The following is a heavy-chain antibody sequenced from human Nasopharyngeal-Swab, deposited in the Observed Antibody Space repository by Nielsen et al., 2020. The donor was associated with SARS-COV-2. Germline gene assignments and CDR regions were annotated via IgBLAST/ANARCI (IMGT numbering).Heavy chain of an antibody. V-gene: IGHV4-31*03. D-gene: IGHD3-3*01. CDR3: ARARSSITIFGVVNPVDAFDT. CDR2: IYYSGST. CDR1: GGSISSGGYY. J-gene: IGHJ3*02. Sequence: SETLSLTCTVSGGSISSGGYYWSWIRQHPGKGLEWIGYIYYSGSTYYNPSLKSRVTISVDTSKDQFSLKLSSVTAADTAVYYCARARSSITIFGVVNPVDAFDTWGQGTMVTVSS.